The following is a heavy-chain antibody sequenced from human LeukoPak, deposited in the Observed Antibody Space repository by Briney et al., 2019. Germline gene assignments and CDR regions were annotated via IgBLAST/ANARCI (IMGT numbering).Heavy chain of an antibody. CDR3: ARPSLQIDY. CDR2: IYYSGST. Sequence: GLEWIGSIYYSGSTYYNPSLKSRVTISVDTSKNQFSLKLSSVTAADTAVYYCARPSLQIDYWGQGTLVTVSS. J-gene: IGHJ4*02. D-gene: IGHD5-24*01. V-gene: IGHV4-39*01.